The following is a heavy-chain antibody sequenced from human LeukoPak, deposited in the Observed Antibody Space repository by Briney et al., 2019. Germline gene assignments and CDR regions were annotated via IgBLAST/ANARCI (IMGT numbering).Heavy chain of an antibody. D-gene: IGHD5-24*01. CDR1: GGSLNTYS. J-gene: IGHJ4*02. CDR3: ARVSRDGYNFMFDY. Sequence: SETLSLTCTVSGGSLNTYSWSWIRQPPGKGLEWIGFIYYSGSTNYTPSLKGRVTISVDTSKNQFSLKLSSVTAADTAVYYCARVSRDGYNFMFDYWGQGTLVTVSS. V-gene: IGHV4-59*01. CDR2: IYYSGST.